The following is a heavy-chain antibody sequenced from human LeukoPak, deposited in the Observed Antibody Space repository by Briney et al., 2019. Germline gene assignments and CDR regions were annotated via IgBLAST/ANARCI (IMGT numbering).Heavy chain of an antibody. V-gene: IGHV3-23*01. CDR1: GFTFSSYA. J-gene: IGHJ4*02. D-gene: IGHD6-13*01. CDR2: ISGSGGST. CDR3: AKDQLLIAAAGYFDY. Sequence: PGGSQRLSCAASGFTFSSYAMSWVRQAPGKGLEWVSAISGSGGSTYYADSVKGRFTISRDNSKNTLYLQMNSLRADDTAVYYCAKDQLLIAAAGYFDYWGQGTLVTVSS.